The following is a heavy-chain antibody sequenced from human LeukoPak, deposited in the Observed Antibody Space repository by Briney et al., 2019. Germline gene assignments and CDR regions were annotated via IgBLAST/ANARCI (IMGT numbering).Heavy chain of an antibody. CDR1: GGSFSGYF. J-gene: IGHJ4*02. V-gene: IGHV4-34*01. CDR3: ARRASAIRY. Sequence: PSETLSLTCAVYGGSFSGYFWTWLRQPPGKGLEWIGEIDHSCTTNYNSSLTSRVTMSVDASKNQISLNLNSVTAADTAVYYCARRASAIRYWGQGTLVTVSS. CDR2: IDHSCTT.